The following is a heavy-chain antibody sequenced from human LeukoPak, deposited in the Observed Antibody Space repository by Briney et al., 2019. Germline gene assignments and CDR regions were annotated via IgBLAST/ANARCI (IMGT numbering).Heavy chain of an antibody. D-gene: IGHD6-19*01. CDR3: ARPAVAGLRAGGYDY. CDR2: ISSDGSII. CDR1: GFTFSSSW. V-gene: IGHV3-74*01. Sequence: GGSLRLSCAASGFTFSSSWMSWVRQAPGKGLVWVSRISSDGSIINYADSVKGRFTISRGNAKNTLYLQMNSLRVEDTAVYYCARPAVAGLRAGGYDYWGQGTLVTVSS. J-gene: IGHJ4*02.